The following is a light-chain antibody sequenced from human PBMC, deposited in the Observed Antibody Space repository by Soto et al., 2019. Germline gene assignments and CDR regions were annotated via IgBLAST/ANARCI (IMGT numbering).Light chain of an antibody. CDR3: QQYGSSPYT. CDR2: GAS. Sequence: EIVLTQSPDTLSLSPGERATLSCRASHTVSVNYLAWYQQKPGQAPRLLIYGASNRAPGIPDRFSGSVSGTNFTLTITRLEPEDIAVFYCQQYGSSPYTFGQGTKLEIK. CDR1: HTVSVNY. J-gene: IGKJ2*01. V-gene: IGKV3-20*01.